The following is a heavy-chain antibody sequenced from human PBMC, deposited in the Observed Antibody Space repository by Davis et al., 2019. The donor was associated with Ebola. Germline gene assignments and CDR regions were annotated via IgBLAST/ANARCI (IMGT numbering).Heavy chain of an antibody. D-gene: IGHD6-19*01. Sequence: SETLSLTCTVSGGSISSYFWSWIRQSPGKGLEWIGYVYNDGSTGYNPSLRSRVTISADTSRRQFSLKLNSVTAADTAVYYCATGDRGWYYFDYWGQGTLVTVSS. V-gene: IGHV4-59*01. CDR1: GGSISSYF. CDR3: ATGDRGWYYFDY. CDR2: VYNDGST. J-gene: IGHJ4*02.